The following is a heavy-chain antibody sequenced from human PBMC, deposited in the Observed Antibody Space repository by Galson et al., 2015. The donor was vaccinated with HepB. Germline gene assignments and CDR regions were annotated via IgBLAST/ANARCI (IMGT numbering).Heavy chain of an antibody. CDR3: ARHVDPAATDY. CDR1: GGSISSSSYY. J-gene: IGHJ4*02. CDR2: IYYSGST. D-gene: IGHD2-2*01. V-gene: IGHV4-39*01. Sequence: ETLSLTCTVSGGSISSSSYYWGWIRQPPGKGLEWIGSIYYSGSTYYNPSLKSRVTISVDTSKNQFSLKLSSVTAADTAVYYCARHVDPAATDYWGQGTLVTVSS.